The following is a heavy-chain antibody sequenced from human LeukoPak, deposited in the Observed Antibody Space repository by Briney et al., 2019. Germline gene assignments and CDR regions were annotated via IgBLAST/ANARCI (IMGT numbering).Heavy chain of an antibody. CDR3: ARDIEGRTFDN. CDR2: FYYSGIT. Sequence: SETLSLTCTVSGASISRHYWNWIRQPPGRGLEWIGYFYYSGITNYNPSLKSRVTISVDTSKNQFSLKLSSVTDADTAVYFCARDIEGRTFDNWGHGTLVTVSS. V-gene: IGHV4-59*11. D-gene: IGHD1-26*01. J-gene: IGHJ4*01. CDR1: GASISRHY.